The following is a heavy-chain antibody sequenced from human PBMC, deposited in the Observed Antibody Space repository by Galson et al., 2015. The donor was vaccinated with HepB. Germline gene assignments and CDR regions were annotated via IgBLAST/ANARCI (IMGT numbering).Heavy chain of an antibody. CDR3: ARARYCSSTSCYTELDY. CDR1: GGTFSSYA. D-gene: IGHD2-2*02. CDR2: IIPIFGTA. V-gene: IGHV1-69*13. Sequence: SVKVSCKASGGTFSSYAISWVRQAPGQGLEWMGGIIPIFGTANYAQKFQGRVTITADESTSTAYMELSSLRSEDTAVYYCARARYCSSTSCYTELDYWGQGTLVTVSS. J-gene: IGHJ4*02.